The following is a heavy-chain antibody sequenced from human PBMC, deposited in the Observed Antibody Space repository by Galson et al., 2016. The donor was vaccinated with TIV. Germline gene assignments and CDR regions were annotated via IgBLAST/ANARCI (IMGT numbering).Heavy chain of an antibody. J-gene: IGHJ4*02. V-gene: IGHV5-51*01. CDR2: VYLGDSVT. Sequence: QSGAEVKKPGESLKISRKHSGSGFVDYWIVWVRQRPGKGLEWMGIVYLGDSVTRYSPSFQGQVAISADKSSNTAYLQWSSLQASDTAMYYCARTAGGIDQWGQGTLVTVSS. CDR3: ARTAGGIDQ. D-gene: IGHD1-26*01. CDR1: GSGFVDYW.